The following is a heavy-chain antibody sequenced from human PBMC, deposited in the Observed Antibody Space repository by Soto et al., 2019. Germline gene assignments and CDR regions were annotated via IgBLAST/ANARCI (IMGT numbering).Heavy chain of an antibody. V-gene: IGHV4-31*03. CDR1: GDSLSSGGYY. CDR2: IYFTGTT. D-gene: IGHD6-19*01. Sequence: PSETLYITCTVSGDSLSSGGYYWSWIRQHPGKGLEWVGYIYFTGTTLYNPSLKSRLAISVDTSKNQFSLKLTSVTAADTAVYYCARDWGSSGWPNWGQGVLVTVSS. CDR3: ARDWGSSGWPN. J-gene: IGHJ4*02.